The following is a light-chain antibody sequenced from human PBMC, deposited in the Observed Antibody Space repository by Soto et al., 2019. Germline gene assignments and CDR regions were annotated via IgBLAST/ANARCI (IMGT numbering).Light chain of an antibody. J-gene: IGLJ2*01. Sequence: QSALTQPASVSGSPGQSITISCTGTSSDVGAYNYVSWYQQHPGKAPKLMIYEVSKRPSGVPDRFSGSKSGNTASLTVSGLQAEDEADYYCSSYAGSNNLEVFGGGTKLTVL. CDR1: SSDVGAYNY. CDR2: EVS. CDR3: SSYAGSNNLEV. V-gene: IGLV2-8*01.